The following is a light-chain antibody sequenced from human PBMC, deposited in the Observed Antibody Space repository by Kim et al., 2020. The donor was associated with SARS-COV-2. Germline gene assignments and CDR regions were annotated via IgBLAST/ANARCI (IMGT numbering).Light chain of an antibody. CDR1: QRVSSSN. Sequence: PGECATLSGRASQRVSSSNLAWYEQKPGQAPRHLIYGASSRATGIPDRFSGRGSETDFTLTITRLETEEFAVYYCQQYGNSPHTFGQGTKVDIK. V-gene: IGKV3-20*01. J-gene: IGKJ1*01. CDR3: QQYGNSPHT. CDR2: GAS.